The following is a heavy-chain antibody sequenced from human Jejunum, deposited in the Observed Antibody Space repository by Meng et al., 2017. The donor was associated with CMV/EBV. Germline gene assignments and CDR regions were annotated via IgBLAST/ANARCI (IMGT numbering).Heavy chain of an antibody. J-gene: IGHJ4*02. CDR3: ARGNYDSSGYYLDY. CDR1: GGSFSGYY. D-gene: IGHD3-22*01. Sequence: QVQLQQWGVGLLKPSETLSLTCAVYGGSFSGYYWSWIRQPPGKGLEWIGEINHSRGTKYNPSLKSRVTISADTSKNQFSLKLTSVTTADTAVYYCARGNYDSSGYYLDYWGQGTLVTVSS. CDR2: INHSRGT. V-gene: IGHV4-34*01.